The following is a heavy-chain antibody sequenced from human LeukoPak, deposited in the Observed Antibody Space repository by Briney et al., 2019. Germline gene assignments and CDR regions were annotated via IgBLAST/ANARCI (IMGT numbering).Heavy chain of an antibody. V-gene: IGHV3-7*03. D-gene: IGHD3-9*01. CDR3: ARGGNYDILTGYIFDC. CDR1: GFTFSNYW. Sequence: GGSLRLSCAASGFTFSNYWMSWVRQAPGKGLEWVAYIKHDGRDKHYVDSVKGRFTIARDSAKNSLNLQVNSLRAEDTAVYYCARGGNYDILTGYIFDCWGQGTLVTVSS. J-gene: IGHJ4*02. CDR2: IKHDGRDK.